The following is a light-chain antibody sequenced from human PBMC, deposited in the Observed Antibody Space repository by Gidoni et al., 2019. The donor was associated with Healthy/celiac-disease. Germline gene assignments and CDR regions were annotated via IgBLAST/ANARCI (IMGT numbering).Light chain of an antibody. CDR2: WAS. Sequence: DIVMPQSPDSLAVSLGERATINCKSSQSVLYISNNKNYLAWYQQKPGQPPKLLIYWASTRESGVPDRFSGSGSGTDFTLTISSLQAEDVAVYYCQQYYSTLYTFGQGTKLEIK. V-gene: IGKV4-1*01. CDR1: QSVLYISNNKNY. CDR3: QQYYSTLYT. J-gene: IGKJ2*01.